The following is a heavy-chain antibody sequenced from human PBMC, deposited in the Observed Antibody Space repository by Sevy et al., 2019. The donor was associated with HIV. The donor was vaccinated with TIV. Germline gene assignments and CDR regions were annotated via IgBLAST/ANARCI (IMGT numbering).Heavy chain of an antibody. CDR3: VRAIAADGSF. CDR1: GFSLNSYW. Sequence: GGSLRLSCAASGFSLNSYWMSWVRQAPGKGLEWVANIKQDGSVTYSVDSVKGRFTISRDNARNFLYLQMNSLRAEDTARHYYVRAIAADGSFWGQGTLVTVSS. V-gene: IGHV3-7*01. J-gene: IGHJ4*02. CDR2: IKQDGSVT. D-gene: IGHD6-13*01.